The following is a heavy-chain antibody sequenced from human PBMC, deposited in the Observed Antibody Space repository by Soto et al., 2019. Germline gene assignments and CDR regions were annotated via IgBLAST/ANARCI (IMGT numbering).Heavy chain of an antibody. CDR3: ARVDSRGYYYGMDV. V-gene: IGHV3-48*03. CDR1: GFTFSIYE. J-gene: IGHJ6*02. Sequence: PGGSLRLSCAASGFTFSIYEMKWVRQAPDKGLEWVSYITRSGSTIYYADSVKGRFTISRDNAKNSLYLQMNSLRAEDTAVYYCARVDSRGYYYGMDVWGQGTTVTVSS. D-gene: IGHD3-10*01. CDR2: ITRSGSTI.